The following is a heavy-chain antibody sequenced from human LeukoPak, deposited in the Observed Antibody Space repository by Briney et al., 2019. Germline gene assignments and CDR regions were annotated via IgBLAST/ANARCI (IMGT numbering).Heavy chain of an antibody. CDR3: ARSPIAVAGNFDY. V-gene: IGHV1-2*02. D-gene: IGHD6-19*01. Sequence: SVKVSCKASGYTFTGYYMHWVRQAPGQGLEWMGWINPNSGGTNYAQKFQGRVTMTRDTSISTAYMELSRLRSDDTAVYYCARSPIAVAGNFDYWGQGTLVTVSS. CDR2: INPNSGGT. J-gene: IGHJ4*02. CDR1: GYTFTGYY.